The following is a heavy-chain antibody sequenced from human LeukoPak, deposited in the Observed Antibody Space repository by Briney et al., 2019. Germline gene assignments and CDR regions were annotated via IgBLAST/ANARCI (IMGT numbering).Heavy chain of an antibody. Sequence: GGSLRLSCAASGFTFSSYWMNWVRQAPGKGLVWVSRIASDGSSTTYADSVKGRFIISKDHAKNTLYLQMNSLRVEDTAVYYCARGRPHGNDYWGQGTLVTVSS. CDR1: GFTFSSYW. CDR3: ARGRPHGNDY. J-gene: IGHJ4*02. V-gene: IGHV3-74*01. D-gene: IGHD4-23*01. CDR2: IASDGSST.